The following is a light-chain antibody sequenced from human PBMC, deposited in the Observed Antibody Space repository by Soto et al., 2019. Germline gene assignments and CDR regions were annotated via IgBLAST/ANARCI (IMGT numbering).Light chain of an antibody. J-gene: IGKJ1*01. CDR1: QSVRSNY. CDR3: QPYGSSRT. CDR2: GAS. Sequence: EIVLTQSPGTLSLSPGERATLSCRASQSVRSNYLAWYQQKPGQAPRLLISGASSRAPGIPDRFSGSGSGTDFTLTISRPEPEDFAVYYCQPYGSSRTFGQGTKVEVK. V-gene: IGKV3-20*01.